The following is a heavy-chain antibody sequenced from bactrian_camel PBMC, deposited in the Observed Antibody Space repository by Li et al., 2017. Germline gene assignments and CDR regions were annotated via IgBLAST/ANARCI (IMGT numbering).Heavy chain of an antibody. D-gene: IGHD2*01. V-gene: IGHV3S55*01. CDR3: AAARGSGRYCSAFDY. CDR1: AHAYSSYC. CDR2: INNEGDT. J-gene: IGHJ4*01. Sequence: HVQLVESGGGSVQAGGSLRLSCAASAHAYSSYCLGWFRQAPGKEREAVATINNEGDTQMADSLEGRFNISKDNTENTLFLHMNSLKPEDTAMYYCAAARGSGRYCSAFDYWGQGTQVTVS.